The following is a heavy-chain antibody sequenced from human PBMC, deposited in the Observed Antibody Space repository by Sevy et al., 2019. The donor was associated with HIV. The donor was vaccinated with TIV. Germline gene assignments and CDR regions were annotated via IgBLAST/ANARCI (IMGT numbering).Heavy chain of an antibody. CDR3: ARDRSGGPVGATYY. CDR1: GYTFTSYG. CDR2: ISAYNGNT. J-gene: IGHJ4*02. V-gene: IGHV1-18*01. D-gene: IGHD1-26*01. Sequence: ASVKVCCKASGYTFTSYGISWVRQAPGQGLEWMGWISAYNGNTNYAQKLQGRVTMTTDTSTSTAYMELRSLRSDDTAVYYCARDRSGGPVGATYYWGQGTLVTVSS.